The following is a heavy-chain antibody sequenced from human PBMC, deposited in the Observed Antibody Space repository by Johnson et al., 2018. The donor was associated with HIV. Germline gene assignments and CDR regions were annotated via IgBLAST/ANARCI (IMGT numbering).Heavy chain of an antibody. D-gene: IGHD3-16*01. CDR3: AREKRWGLMITFGGPHAFDI. CDR1: GFTFSSYD. Sequence: VQLVESGGGLVQPGGSLRLSCAASGFTFSSYDMHWVRQATGKGLEWVSAIGTAGDTYYPGSVKGRFTISRENAKNSLYLQMNSLRAGDTAVYYCAREKRWGLMITFGGPHAFDIW. J-gene: IGHJ3*02. CDR2: IGTAGDT. V-gene: IGHV3-13*01.